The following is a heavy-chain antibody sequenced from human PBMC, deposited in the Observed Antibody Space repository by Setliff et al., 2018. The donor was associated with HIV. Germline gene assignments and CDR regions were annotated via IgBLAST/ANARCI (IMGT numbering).Heavy chain of an antibody. CDR1: GGSLTSSSYY. CDR2: IYYTGST. Sequence: KPSETLSLTCTVSGGSLTSSSYYWSWIRQPPGKGLEWIGSIYYTGSTDYNPSLMSRVTISLDTPKNQFSLKLNSVIAADTAVYYCARNRVPSSLWGQGTLVTVSS. D-gene: IGHD3-10*01. J-gene: IGHJ4*02. CDR3: ARNRVPSSL. V-gene: IGHV4-61*01.